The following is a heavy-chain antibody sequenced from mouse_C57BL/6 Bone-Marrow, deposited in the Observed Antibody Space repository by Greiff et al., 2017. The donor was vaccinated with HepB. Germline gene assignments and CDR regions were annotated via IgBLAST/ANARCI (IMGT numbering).Heavy chain of an antibody. V-gene: IGHV10-1*01. Sequence: EVQVVESGGGLVQPKGSLKLSCAASGFSFNTYAMNWVRQAPGKGLEWVARIRSKSNNYATYYADSVKDRFTISRDDSESMLYLQMNNLKTEDTAMYYWVRHLYDGYSHYAMDYWGQGTSVTVSS. CDR3: VRHLYDGYSHYAMDY. CDR2: IRSKSNNYAT. D-gene: IGHD2-3*01. CDR1: GFSFNTYA. J-gene: IGHJ4*01.